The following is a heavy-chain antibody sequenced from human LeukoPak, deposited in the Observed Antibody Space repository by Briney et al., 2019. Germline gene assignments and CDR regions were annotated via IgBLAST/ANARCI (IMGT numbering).Heavy chain of an antibody. CDR3: ARGPNSNWSGLDF. CDR2: ISPTGSTT. J-gene: IGHJ4*02. V-gene: IGHV3-74*01. Sequence: GGSLRLSCTASGFSFSGHWMHWTRHLPGKGLVWVSRISPTGSTTSYADSVKGRFTVSRDNAKNTLYLQVNNLRAEDTAVYYCARGPNSNWSGLDFWGQGTLLTVSS. CDR1: GFSFSGHW. D-gene: IGHD6-6*01.